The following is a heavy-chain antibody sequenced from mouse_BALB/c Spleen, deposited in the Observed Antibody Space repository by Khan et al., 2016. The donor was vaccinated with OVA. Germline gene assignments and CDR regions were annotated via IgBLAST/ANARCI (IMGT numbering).Heavy chain of an antibody. CDR1: GYTFSNYW. CDR3: SREVGTMAY. D-gene: IGHD1-1*02. J-gene: IGHJ3*01. V-gene: IGHV1-69*02. CDR2: IYPSASYP. Sequence: QVQLQQSGAELVRPGTSVKLSCKASGYTFSNYWINWVKQRPGQGLEWIGNIYPSASYPNYNQNFKDKAILTVDKYSSTAYMQLSSPTSEDSAVYYCSREVGTMAYWGHGTLVTVSA.